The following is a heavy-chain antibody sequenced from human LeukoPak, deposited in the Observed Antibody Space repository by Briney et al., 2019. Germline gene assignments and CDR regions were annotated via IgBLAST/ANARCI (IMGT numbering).Heavy chain of an antibody. J-gene: IGHJ4*02. Sequence: ASVKVSCKASGYTFTSYDINWVRQATGQGLEWMGWMNPNSGNTGYAQKFQGRVTMTRDTSISTAYMELSSLRSEDTAVYYCARVGSSWYKDLDYWGQGTLVTVSS. CDR3: ARVGSSWYKDLDY. CDR2: MNPNSGNT. CDR1: GYTFTSYD. V-gene: IGHV1-8*01. D-gene: IGHD6-13*01.